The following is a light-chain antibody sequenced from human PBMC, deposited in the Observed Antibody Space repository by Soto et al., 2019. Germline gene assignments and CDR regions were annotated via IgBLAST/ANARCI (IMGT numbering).Light chain of an antibody. CDR3: QQYGSSPLIT. Sequence: EIVLSQSPGTLSLSPGERATLSCRASQSLSSGFLAWYQKKPGQAPRLLLYGASSRATGIPDRFSGSGSGTDFTLTISRLEPADFAVYYCQQYGSSPLITFGQGTRLEIK. J-gene: IGKJ5*01. CDR2: GAS. CDR1: QSLSSGF. V-gene: IGKV3-20*01.